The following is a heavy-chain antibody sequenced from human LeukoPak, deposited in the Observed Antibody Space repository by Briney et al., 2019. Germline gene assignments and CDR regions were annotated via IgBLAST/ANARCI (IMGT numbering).Heavy chain of an antibody. Sequence: GGSLRLSCAASGFTFSSYAMSWARQAPGKGLEWVSAISGSGGSTYYADSVKGRFTISRDNSKNTLYLQMNSLRAEDTAVYYCAKIRLRPVDYFDYWGQGTLVTVSS. CDR1: GFTFSSYA. CDR3: AKIRLRPVDYFDY. CDR2: ISGSGGST. V-gene: IGHV3-23*01. J-gene: IGHJ4*02. D-gene: IGHD3-16*01.